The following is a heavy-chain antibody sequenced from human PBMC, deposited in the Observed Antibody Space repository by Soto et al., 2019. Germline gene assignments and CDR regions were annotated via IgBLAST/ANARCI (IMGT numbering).Heavy chain of an antibody. J-gene: IGHJ5*02. V-gene: IGHV4-34*01. CDR2: INHSGST. D-gene: IGHD3-10*01. CDR1: GGSFSGYY. CDR3: ARGTNHYGSGSNYRLTWLDP. Sequence: PSETLSLTCAVYGGSFSGYYWSWIRQPPGKGLEWIGEINHSGSTNYNPSLKSRVTISVDTSKNQFSLKLSSVTAADTAVYYCARGTNHYGSGSNYRLTWLDPWGQGTLVTVSS.